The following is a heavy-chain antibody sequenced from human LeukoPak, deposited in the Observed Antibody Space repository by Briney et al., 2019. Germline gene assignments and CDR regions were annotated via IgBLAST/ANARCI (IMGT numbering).Heavy chain of an antibody. CDR1: GFTFSSYI. V-gene: IGHV3-48*04. Sequence: PGGSLRLSCAASGFTFSSYIMNWVRQAPGKGLEWVSYISSSSSTIYYADSVKGRFTISRDNAKNTLYLQMNSLRAEDTAVYYCARGRSEIYGGNPSVGAFDIWGQGTMVTVSS. CDR2: ISSSSSTI. CDR3: ARGRSEIYGGNPSVGAFDI. D-gene: IGHD4-23*01. J-gene: IGHJ3*02.